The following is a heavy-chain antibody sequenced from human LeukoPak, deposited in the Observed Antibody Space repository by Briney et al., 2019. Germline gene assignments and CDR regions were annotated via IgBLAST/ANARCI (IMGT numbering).Heavy chain of an antibody. V-gene: IGHV4-39*01. CDR1: GGSISSSSYY. J-gene: IGHJ5*02. Sequence: SETLSLTCTVSGGSISSSSYYWGWIRQPPGKGLEWIGGIYYSGSTYYNPSLKSRVTISVDTSKNQFSLKLSSVTAADTAVYYCARHMASYSSGYLDWFDPWGQGTLVTVSS. D-gene: IGHD3-22*01. CDR3: ARHMASYSSGYLDWFDP. CDR2: IYYSGST.